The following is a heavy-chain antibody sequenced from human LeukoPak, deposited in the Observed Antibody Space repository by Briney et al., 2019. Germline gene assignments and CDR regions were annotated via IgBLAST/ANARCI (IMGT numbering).Heavy chain of an antibody. CDR3: ARRGSSGDGYYDY. Sequence: PSETLSLTCTVSGGSISRYYWSWIRQPPGKGLEWIGYIYYSGSTDYNPPLKSRVTISVDTSKNQFYLKLSSVTAADTAVYYCARRGSSGDGYYDYWGQGTLVTVSS. J-gene: IGHJ4*02. D-gene: IGHD5-24*01. CDR2: IYYSGST. V-gene: IGHV4-59*08. CDR1: GGSISRYY.